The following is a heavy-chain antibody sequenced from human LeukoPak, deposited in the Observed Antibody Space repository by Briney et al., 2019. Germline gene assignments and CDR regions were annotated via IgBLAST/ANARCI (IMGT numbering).Heavy chain of an antibody. J-gene: IGHJ4*02. Sequence: GGSLRLSCAASGFTFSTNGMHWVRQAPGKGLEWVTVISSDGSNKYYADSVKGRFTISRDNAKNSLYLQMNRLRAEDTALYYCARGAGYCTSSSCHLWSDYWGQGTPVTVSS. CDR1: GFTFSTNG. D-gene: IGHD2-2*01. V-gene: IGHV3-30*03. CDR2: ISSDGSNK. CDR3: ARGAGYCTSSSCHLWSDY.